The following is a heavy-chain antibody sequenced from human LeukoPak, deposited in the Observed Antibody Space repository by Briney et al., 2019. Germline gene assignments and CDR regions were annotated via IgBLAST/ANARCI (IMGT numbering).Heavy chain of an antibody. D-gene: IGHD3-22*01. J-gene: IGHJ4*02. Sequence: GGSLRLSCAASGFTFSSYSMNWVRQAPGKGLEWVSSISSSSSYIYYADSVKGRFTISRDNAKNSLYLQMNSLRAEDTAVYYCARDGTEDYYDSSGYYKDWGQGTLVTASS. V-gene: IGHV3-21*01. CDR2: ISSSSSYI. CDR1: GFTFSSYS. CDR3: ARDGTEDYYDSSGYYKD.